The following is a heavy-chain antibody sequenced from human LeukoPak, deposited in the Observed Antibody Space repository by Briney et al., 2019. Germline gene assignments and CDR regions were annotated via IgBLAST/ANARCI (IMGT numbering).Heavy chain of an antibody. J-gene: IGHJ4*02. CDR2: IRYDGSNK. CDR1: GFIFSDYN. CDR3: AKERNLEIAVAGTIFDY. V-gene: IGHV3-30*02. D-gene: IGHD6-19*01. Sequence: PGGSLRLSCEASGFIFSDYNMNWVRQAPGKGLEWVAFIRYDGSNKYYADSVKGRFTISRDNSKNMIYLEMTSLKAEDTAVYYCAKERNLEIAVAGTIFDYWGQGTLVTVSS.